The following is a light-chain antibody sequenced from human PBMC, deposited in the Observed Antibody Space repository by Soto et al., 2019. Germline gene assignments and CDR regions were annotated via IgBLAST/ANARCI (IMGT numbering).Light chain of an antibody. CDR1: NIGSKS. V-gene: IGLV3-21*04. Sequence: SSELTQPPSVSEAPGKTARITCGGNNIGSKSVHWYQQKPGQAPVLVIYYDSDRPSGIPERFSGSNSGNTATLTISRVEAGDEADYYCQVWDSSSDHPVFGGGTKLTVL. CDR2: YDS. CDR3: QVWDSSSDHPV. J-gene: IGLJ3*02.